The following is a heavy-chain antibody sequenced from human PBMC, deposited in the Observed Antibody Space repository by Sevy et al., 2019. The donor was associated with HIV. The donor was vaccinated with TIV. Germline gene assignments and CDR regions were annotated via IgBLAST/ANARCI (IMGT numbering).Heavy chain of an antibody. CDR3: ATSRSGYFDSSGYYIY. CDR2: IYPDDSDT. J-gene: IGHJ4*02. Sequence: GESLKISCKGSGYSFTSHWIGWVRHMPGKGLEWMGIIYPDDSDTRYSPSFQGQVTFSADKSISTAYLRWSSRKASETAMYYCATSRSGYFDSSGYYIYWGQGTLVTVSS. D-gene: IGHD3-22*01. V-gene: IGHV5-51*01. CDR1: GYSFTSHW.